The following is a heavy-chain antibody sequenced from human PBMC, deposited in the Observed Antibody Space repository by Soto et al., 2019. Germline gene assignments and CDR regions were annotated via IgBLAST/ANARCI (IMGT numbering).Heavy chain of an antibody. CDR1: GFTFIDYA. CDR3: AAPRDEYGSGVSWFTYGMDI. V-gene: IGHV3-23*01. Sequence: GGSLRLSCLASGFTFIDYALTWVRHVPGRGLEWVASLDGAGGSTYYADSVRGRFTISRDNSQNTLFLQMKRLTVDDTAIYYCAAPRDEYGSGVSWFTYGMDIWGQGTTVTVSS. D-gene: IGHD3-10*01. CDR2: LDGAGGST. J-gene: IGHJ6*02.